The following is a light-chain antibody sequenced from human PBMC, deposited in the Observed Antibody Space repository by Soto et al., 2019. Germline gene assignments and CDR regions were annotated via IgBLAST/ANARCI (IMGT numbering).Light chain of an antibody. CDR3: QLSYSTPRYP. CDR2: AAS. CDR1: QYISNY. J-gene: IGKJ2*01. Sequence: DIQMTQSPSSLSASVGDRVTITCRASQYISNYLNWYQQKPGKAPKLLIYAASTLQSGVTSRFSGSGSGTDFTLAITSLQPEDFATYSCQLSYSTPRYPFGQGTKVDI. V-gene: IGKV1-39*01.